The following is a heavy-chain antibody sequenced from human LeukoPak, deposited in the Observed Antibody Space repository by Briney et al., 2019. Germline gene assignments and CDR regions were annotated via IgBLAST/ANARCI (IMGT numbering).Heavy chain of an antibody. D-gene: IGHD3-10*01. CDR1: GFTFNNYA. V-gene: IGHV3-23*01. J-gene: IGHJ4*02. CDR3: TPGGAKAYS. CDR2: ITGSGDKT. Sequence: GESLRLSCAASGFTFNNYAMSWVRQAPGKGLECVSSITGSGDKTYYPESVKGRFTISRDNSENTLYLQMSSLRAEDTAVYYCTPGGAKAYSWGQGTLVTVSS.